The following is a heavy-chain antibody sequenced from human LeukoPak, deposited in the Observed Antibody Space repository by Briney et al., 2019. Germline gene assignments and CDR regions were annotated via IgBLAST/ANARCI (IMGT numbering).Heavy chain of an antibody. CDR2: ISWDGGST. V-gene: IGHV3-43*01. J-gene: IGHJ3*02. CDR1: GFTFDDYT. Sequence: GGSLRLSCTASGFTFDDYTTHWVRQAPGKGLEWVSLISWDGGSTYYADSVKGRFTISRDDSKNSLYLQMNSLKTEDTALYSCTRGYSGRSAYAFDIWGQGTMVTVSS. D-gene: IGHD1-26*01. CDR3: TRGYSGRSAYAFDI.